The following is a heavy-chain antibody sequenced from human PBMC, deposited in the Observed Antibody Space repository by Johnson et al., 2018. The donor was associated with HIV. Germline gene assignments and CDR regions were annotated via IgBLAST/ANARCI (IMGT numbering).Heavy chain of an antibody. V-gene: IGHV3-23*04. CDR3: AKVHIPARWSAAFDI. CDR2: ISGSGGST. J-gene: IGHJ3*02. Sequence: EQLVESGGGLVQPGGSLRLSCAASGFTVRSNYMSWVRQAPGKGLEWVSGISGSGGSTYYADSVKGRFTISRDNSKNTLYLQMSSLRTEDTAVYYCAKVHIPARWSAAFDIWGRGTLVTVSS. D-gene: IGHD6-6*01. CDR1: GFTVRSNY.